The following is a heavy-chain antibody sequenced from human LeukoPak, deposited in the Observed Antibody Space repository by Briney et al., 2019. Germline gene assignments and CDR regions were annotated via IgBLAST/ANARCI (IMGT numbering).Heavy chain of an antibody. CDR3: ARGGAGRPDY. D-gene: IGHD6-6*01. Sequence: GGSLRLSCAASGFNLNRHWMSWVRQAPGKGLEWVSSISSSSSYIFYADSVKGRFTISRDNAKNSLYLQMSSLRAEDTAVYYCARGGAGRPDYWGQGTLVTVSS. J-gene: IGHJ4*02. CDR1: GFNLNRHW. V-gene: IGHV3-21*01. CDR2: ISSSSSYI.